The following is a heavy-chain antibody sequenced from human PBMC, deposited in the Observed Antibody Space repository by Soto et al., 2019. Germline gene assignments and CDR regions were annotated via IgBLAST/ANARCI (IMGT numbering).Heavy chain of an antibody. CDR2: IKSKTDGGTT. J-gene: IGHJ6*02. CDR1: GFTFSNAW. V-gene: IGHV3-15*01. D-gene: IGHD3-3*01. CDR3: TTGYDFWSGYYYDYYYYYGMDV. Sequence: GGSLRLSCAASGFTFSNAWMSWVRQAPGKGLEWVGRIKSKTDGGTTDYAAPVKGRFTIARDDSKNTLYLQMNSLKTEDTAVYYCTTGYDFWSGYYYDYYYYYGMDVWGQGTTVTVSS.